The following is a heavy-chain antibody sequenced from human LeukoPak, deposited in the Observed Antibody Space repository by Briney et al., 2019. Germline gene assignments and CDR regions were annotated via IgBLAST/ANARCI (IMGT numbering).Heavy chain of an antibody. CDR2: ISYDGSNK. CDR1: GFTFSSYG. D-gene: IGHD3-22*01. J-gene: IGHJ6*02. Sequence: PGGSLRLSCAASGFTFSSYGMHWVRQAPGKGLEWVAVISYDGSNKYYADSVKGRLTISRDNSKNTLYLQMNSLRAEDTAVYYCAKDRYYYDSSGPTDYYYYYGMDVWGQGTTVTVSS. CDR3: AKDRYYYDSSGPTDYYYYYGMDV. V-gene: IGHV3-30*18.